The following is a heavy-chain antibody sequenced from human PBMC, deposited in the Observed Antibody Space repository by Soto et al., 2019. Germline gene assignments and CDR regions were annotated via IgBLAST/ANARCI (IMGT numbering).Heavy chain of an antibody. J-gene: IGHJ3*02. CDR2: ISSSSSYI. D-gene: IGHD3-10*01. CDR1: GFTFSSYS. CDR3: AREPNLIMVPDEDAFDI. V-gene: IGHV3-21*01. Sequence: GGSLRLSCAASGFTFSSYSMNWVRQAPGKGLEWVSSISSSSSYIYYADSVKGRFTISRDNAKNSLYLQMNSLRAEDTAVYYCAREPNLIMVPDEDAFDIWGQGTMGTVSS.